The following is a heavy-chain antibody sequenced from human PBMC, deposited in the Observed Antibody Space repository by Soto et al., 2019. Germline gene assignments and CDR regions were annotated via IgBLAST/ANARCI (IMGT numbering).Heavy chain of an antibody. D-gene: IGHD3-10*01. J-gene: IGHJ4*02. CDR2: IYHSGST. CDR3: ARDGSGSSDSYYFDY. CDR1: GGSISSGGYS. Sequence: PSETLSLTCAVSGGSISSGGYSCNWIRQPPGKGLEWIGYIYHSGSTYYNPSLKSRVTISVDRSKNQFSLKLRSVTAADTAVYYCARDGSGSSDSYYFDYWGQGAQVTVSS. V-gene: IGHV4-30-2*01.